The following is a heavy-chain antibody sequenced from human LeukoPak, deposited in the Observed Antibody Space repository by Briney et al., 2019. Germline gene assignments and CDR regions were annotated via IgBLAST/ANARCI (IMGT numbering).Heavy chain of an antibody. CDR1: GFTVSSNY. D-gene: IGHD1-26*01. Sequence: GGSLRLSCAASGFTVSSNYMSWVRQAPGKGLEWVSVIYRGGSTYYADSVKGRFTISRHNSKNTLYLQMNSLRAEDTAVYYCAREGFIGAFDIWGQGTMVTVSS. V-gene: IGHV3-53*04. CDR3: AREGFIGAFDI. CDR2: IYRGGST. J-gene: IGHJ3*02.